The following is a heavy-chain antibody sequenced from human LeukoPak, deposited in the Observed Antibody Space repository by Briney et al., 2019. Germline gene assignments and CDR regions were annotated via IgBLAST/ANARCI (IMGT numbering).Heavy chain of an antibody. CDR2: IYHSGST. Sequence: SETLSLTCTVSGGSISSGGYYWSWIRQPPGKGLEWIGYIYHSGSTYYNPSLKSRVTISVDRSKNQFSLKLSSVTAADTAVYYCARISSSWYYFDYWGQGTLVTVSS. D-gene: IGHD6-13*01. CDR1: GGSISSGGYY. J-gene: IGHJ4*02. V-gene: IGHV4-30-2*01. CDR3: ARISSSWYYFDY.